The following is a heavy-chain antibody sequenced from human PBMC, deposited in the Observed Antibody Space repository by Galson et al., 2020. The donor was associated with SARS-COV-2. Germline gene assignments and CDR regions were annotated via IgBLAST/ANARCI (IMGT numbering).Heavy chain of an antibody. V-gene: IGHV2-70*17. CDR1: GFSLKSSGMC. CDR3: ARSQHPRYCSGDACYSNAFDI. CDR2: IDWDDDT. Sequence: SGPTLVKPTQTLTLTCTFSGFSLKSSGMCVNWIRQPPGKALEWLARIDWDDDTFYNKSLKTRPTISKDTSKNLVVLTMSDMDPVDSATYFCARSQHPRYCSGDACYSNAFDIWGQGTMVTVSS. D-gene: IGHD2-21*01. J-gene: IGHJ3*02.